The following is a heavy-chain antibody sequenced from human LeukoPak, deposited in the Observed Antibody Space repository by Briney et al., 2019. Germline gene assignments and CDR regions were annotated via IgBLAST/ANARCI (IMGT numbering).Heavy chain of an antibody. V-gene: IGHV1-3*01. Sequence: ASVTVSCTASGYTFTSYAMHWVRQAPGQRLEWMGWINAGSGNTKYPQKFQGRVTITRDTSASTAYMELSSLRSEDTAVYYCARDRITMVRGVHNWFDPWGQGTLVTVSS. CDR3: ARDRITMVRGVHNWFDP. CDR1: GYTFTSYA. J-gene: IGHJ5*02. D-gene: IGHD3-10*01. CDR2: INAGSGNT.